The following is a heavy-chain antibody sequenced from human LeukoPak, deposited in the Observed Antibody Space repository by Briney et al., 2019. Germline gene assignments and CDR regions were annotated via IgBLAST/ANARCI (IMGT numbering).Heavy chain of an antibody. V-gene: IGHV3-30*12. J-gene: IGHJ3*02. CDR3: AKLGAVDAFDI. Sequence: PGGSLRLSCAASGFTFSSYGMHWVRQAPGKGLEWVAVISYDGSNKYYADSVKGRFTISRVNSKNTLYLQMNSLRAEDTAVYYCAKLGAVDAFDIWGQGTMVTVSS. CDR1: GFTFSSYG. D-gene: IGHD3-3*01. CDR2: ISYDGSNK.